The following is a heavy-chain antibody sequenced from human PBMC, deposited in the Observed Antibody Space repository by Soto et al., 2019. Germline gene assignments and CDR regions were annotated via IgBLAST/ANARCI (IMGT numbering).Heavy chain of an antibody. Sequence: EVQLVESGGGLVKPGGSLRLSCVVSGFDFSDFSISWVRQAPGKGLEWVSSISPRSDYIYYTDSVKGRFTVSTDNDKKSLFLQMNRMRADDTAVYDCEREKRHKLLGGRFVMDVWGQGTTVSVSS. CDR1: GFDFSDFS. CDR2: ISPRSDYI. V-gene: IGHV3-21*02. CDR3: EREKRHKLLGGRFVMDV. D-gene: IGHD3-10*01. J-gene: IGHJ6*02.